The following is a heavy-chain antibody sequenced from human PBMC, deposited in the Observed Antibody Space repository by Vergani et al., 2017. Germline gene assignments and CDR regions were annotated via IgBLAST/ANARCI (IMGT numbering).Heavy chain of an antibody. CDR2: ISGSGGST. CDR1: GFTFSSYA. Sequence: EVQLLESGGGLVQPGGSLRLSCAASGFTFSSYAMSWVRQAPGKGLEWVSAISGSGGSTYYADSVKGRFTISRDNSKNTLYLQMNSLRAEDTAVYYCAKPPRSCSSTSCYYFDYWGQGTLVTVSS. J-gene: IGHJ4*02. D-gene: IGHD2-2*01. CDR3: AKPPRSCSSTSCYYFDY. V-gene: IGHV3-23*01.